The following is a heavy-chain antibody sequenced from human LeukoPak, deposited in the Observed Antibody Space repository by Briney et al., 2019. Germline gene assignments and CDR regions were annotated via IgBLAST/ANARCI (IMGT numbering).Heavy chain of an antibody. CDR2: IKPSGGNT. D-gene: IGHD3-3*01. Sequence: GASVKVSCKAFGYRFTSYYMHWVRQAPGQGLEWMGRIKPSGGNTSYAQKFQGRVTMTRDTSTSTVYMEMSSLTSEDTAVFYCARDSRADFASYHLDHWGQGTLVTVSS. CDR3: ARDSRADFASYHLDH. V-gene: IGHV1-46*01. CDR1: GYRFTSYY. J-gene: IGHJ4*02.